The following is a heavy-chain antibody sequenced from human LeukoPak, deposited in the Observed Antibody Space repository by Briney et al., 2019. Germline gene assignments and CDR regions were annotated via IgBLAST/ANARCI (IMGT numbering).Heavy chain of an antibody. D-gene: IGHD3-10*01. CDR1: GFTFSSHG. CDR3: ANEGGTMLRGDLDY. Sequence: PGGSLRLSCAASGFTFSSHGMHWVRQAPGKGLEWVAVIWYDGSKKYDVDSVKGRFTISRDNSKNTLYLQMNSLRAEDTAVYYCANEGGTMLRGDLDYWGQGTLVTVSS. V-gene: IGHV3-33*06. J-gene: IGHJ4*02. CDR2: IWYDGSKK.